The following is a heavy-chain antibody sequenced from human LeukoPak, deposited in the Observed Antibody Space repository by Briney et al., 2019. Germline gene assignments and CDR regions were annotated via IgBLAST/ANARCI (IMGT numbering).Heavy chain of an antibody. V-gene: IGHV4-39*01. CDR3: ASPYNSLYYFDY. CDR1: GVSISSSSYY. J-gene: IGHJ4*02. Sequence: SETLSLTCTVSGVSISSSSYYWVWIRPPPGQGRVWIGSIYYSGSTYYNPSLQRRVTISVDTSKNQFSLKLSSVTAADTAVYYCASPYNSLYYFDYWGQGTLVTVSS. CDR2: IYYSGST. D-gene: IGHD3-22*01.